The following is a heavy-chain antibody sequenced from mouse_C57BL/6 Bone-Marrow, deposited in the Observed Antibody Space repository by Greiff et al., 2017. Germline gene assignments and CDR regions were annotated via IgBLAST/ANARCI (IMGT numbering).Heavy chain of an antibody. CDR2: IYPGDGDT. D-gene: IGHD1-1*01. J-gene: IGHJ2*01. Sequence: VQLQQSGPELVKPGASVQISCKASGYAFSSSWMNWVKQRPGKGLEWIGRIYPGDGDTNYNGKFKGKATLTADKSSSTAYMQLSSLTSEDSAVYFCARESSLDYWGQGTTLTVSS. CDR3: ARESSLDY. CDR1: GYAFSSSW. V-gene: IGHV1-82*01.